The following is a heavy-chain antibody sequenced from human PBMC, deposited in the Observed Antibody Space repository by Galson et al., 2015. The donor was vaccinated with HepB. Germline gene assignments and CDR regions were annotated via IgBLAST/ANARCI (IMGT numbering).Heavy chain of an antibody. D-gene: IGHD1-26*01. CDR1: GYTFISYA. Sequence: SVKVSCKASGYTFISYAMHWVRQAPGQRLEWLGWIDAGNGKTKYSQKFQGRVTITRDTSASTANMELSSLRFEDTAVYYCARDGILGAALSFDYWGQGSLVTVSS. CDR2: IDAGNGKT. CDR3: ARDGILGAALSFDY. V-gene: IGHV1-3*01. J-gene: IGHJ4*02.